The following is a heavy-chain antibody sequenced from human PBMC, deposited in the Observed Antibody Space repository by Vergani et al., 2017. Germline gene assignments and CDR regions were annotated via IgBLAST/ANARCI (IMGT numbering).Heavy chain of an antibody. D-gene: IGHD5-12*01. CDR1: GFSFNTYW. Sequence: EVQLVESGGGSVQSGGSLRLSCVASGFSFNTYWMHWVRQVPGKGLEWVSGISWNSGAVDYADSVRGRFTISRDNAKNSLFLEMNSLRFEDTAVYFCTKGSVYYHDSAGHGYDPYTGFDLWGQGTLVTVSS. CDR2: ISWNSGAV. V-gene: IGHV3-9*01. CDR3: TKGSVYYHDSAGHGYDPYTGFDL. J-gene: IGHJ3*01.